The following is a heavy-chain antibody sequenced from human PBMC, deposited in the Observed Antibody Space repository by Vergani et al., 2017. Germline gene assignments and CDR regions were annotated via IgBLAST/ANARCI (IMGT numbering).Heavy chain of an antibody. D-gene: IGHD3-10*01. CDR1: GFTFSTYA. J-gene: IGHJ4*02. CDR3: ASPQVRGSGSYYAPFDY. CDR2: ISSDGGST. Sequence: EVQLLESGGGLVQPGGSLRLSCAASGFTFSTYAMTWVRQAPGKGLEWVSTISSDGGSTYYADSVKGRFTISRDNSKNTLSLQMNSLTAEDTAIYYCASPQVRGSGSYYAPFDYWGQGTLVTISS. V-gene: IGHV3-23*01.